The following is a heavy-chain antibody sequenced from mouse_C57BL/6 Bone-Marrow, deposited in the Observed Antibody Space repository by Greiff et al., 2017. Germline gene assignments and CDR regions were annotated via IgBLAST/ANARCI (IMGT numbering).Heavy chain of an antibody. CDR1: GYAFTNYL. CDR3: ANIYYDGYYAMDY. D-gene: IGHD2-4*01. J-gene: IGHJ4*01. Sequence: QVQLQQSGAELVRPGTSVKVSCKASGYAFTNYLIEWVKQRPGQGLEWIGVINPGSGGTNYNEKFKGKATLTVDTSSSTAYMQLSSLTSEDSAVYYCANIYYDGYYAMDYWGQGTSVTVSS. CDR2: INPGSGGT. V-gene: IGHV1-54*01.